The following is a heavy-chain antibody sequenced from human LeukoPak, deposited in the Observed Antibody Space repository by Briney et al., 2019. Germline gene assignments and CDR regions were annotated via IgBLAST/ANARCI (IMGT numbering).Heavy chain of an antibody. J-gene: IGHJ3*02. D-gene: IGHD3-10*01. CDR3: ARVTEGITMIRGVIGAFDI. CDR1: GFTFSSYE. CDR2: ISSSGSTI. Sequence: PGGSLRLSCAASGFTFSSYELNWVCQAQGKGLEWVSYISSSGSTIYYADSVKGRFTISRGNAKNSLYLQMNSLRAEDTAVYYCARVTEGITMIRGVIGAFDIWGQGTTVTVSS. V-gene: IGHV3-48*03.